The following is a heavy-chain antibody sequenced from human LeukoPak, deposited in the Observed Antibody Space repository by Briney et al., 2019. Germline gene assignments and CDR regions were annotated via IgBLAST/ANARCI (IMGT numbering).Heavy chain of an antibody. Sequence: GGSLRLSCAASGFTFSSYSMNWVRQTPGKGLEWVSSISSSSSYIYYADSVKGRFTISRGNAKNSLYLQMNSLRAEDTAVYYCARERLGAFDIWGQGTMVTVSS. D-gene: IGHD6-19*01. CDR1: GFTFSSYS. CDR2: ISSSSSYI. V-gene: IGHV3-21*01. J-gene: IGHJ3*02. CDR3: ARERLGAFDI.